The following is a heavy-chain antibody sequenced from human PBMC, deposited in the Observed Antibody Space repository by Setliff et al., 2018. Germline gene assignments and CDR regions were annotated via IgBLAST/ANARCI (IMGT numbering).Heavy chain of an antibody. Sequence: ETLSLTCTVSGDSISSGTYYWGWIRQPPGKGLEWIGSRYYSGSTYYNPSLKSRVTISVDTSKNQFSLKLSSVTAADTAVYYCARHVPSYYNFWSGYWVDYWGQGTLVTVSS. J-gene: IGHJ4*02. D-gene: IGHD3-3*01. CDR2: RYYSGST. CDR1: GDSISSGTYY. CDR3: ARHVPSYYNFWSGYWVDY. V-gene: IGHV4-39*01.